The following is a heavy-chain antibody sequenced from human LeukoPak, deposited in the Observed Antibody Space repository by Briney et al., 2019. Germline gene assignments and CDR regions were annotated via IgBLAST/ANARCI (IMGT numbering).Heavy chain of an antibody. CDR3: ASGSYGRFDY. CDR2: IYYSGST. D-gene: IGHD1-26*01. CDR1: GGSISSSSYY. J-gene: IGHJ4*02. Sequence: PSETLSLTCTVSGGSISSSSYYWGWNRQPPGKGLEWIGSIYYSGSTYYNPSLKSRLTISVDTSKNQFSLKLSSVTAADTAVYYCASGSYGRFDYWGQGTLVTVSS. V-gene: IGHV4-39*01.